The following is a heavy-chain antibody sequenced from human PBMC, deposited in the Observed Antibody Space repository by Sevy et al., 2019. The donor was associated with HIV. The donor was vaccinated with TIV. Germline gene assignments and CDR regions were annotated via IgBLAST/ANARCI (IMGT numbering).Heavy chain of an antibody. V-gene: IGHV1-18*01. CDR3: ARERGYCSSTSCYRDYYYYGMDV. D-gene: IGHD2-2*02. J-gene: IGHJ6*02. Sequence: ASVKVSCKASGYTFTSYGISWVRQAPGQGLEWMGWISAYNGNTNYAQKLQGRVTMTTDTSTRTAYMELRSLRSDDTAVYYCARERGYCSSTSCYRDYYYYGMDVWGQGTTVTVSS. CDR1: GYTFTSYG. CDR2: ISAYNGNT.